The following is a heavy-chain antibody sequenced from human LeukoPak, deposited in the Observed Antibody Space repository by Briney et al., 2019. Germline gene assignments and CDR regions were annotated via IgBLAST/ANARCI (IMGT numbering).Heavy chain of an antibody. CDR2: IIPIFGTA. CDR1: GGNFSSYA. V-gene: IGHV1-69*05. Sequence: ASVKVSCKAAGGNFSSYAISWVRQAPGQGLEWMGGIIPIFGTATYAQKFQCRVAITTDESTITAYLELSSLRSEDTAVYYCARDGYYDYVWGSYRTNWFDPWGQGTLVTVSS. CDR3: ARDGYYDYVWGSYRTNWFDP. D-gene: IGHD3-16*02. J-gene: IGHJ5*02.